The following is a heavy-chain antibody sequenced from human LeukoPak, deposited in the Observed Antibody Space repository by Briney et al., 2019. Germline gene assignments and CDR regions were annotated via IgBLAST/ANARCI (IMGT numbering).Heavy chain of an antibody. CDR1: GYTLTELS. J-gene: IGHJ4*02. CDR3: AKDPDKYYDFWSGRQSPYYFAY. Sequence: ASVKVSCKVSGYTLTELSMHWVRQAPGKGLEWMGGFDPEDGERIYAQKFQGRVTMTRDTSTSTVYMELSSLRSEDTAVYYCAKDPDKYYDFWSGRQSPYYFAYWGQGTLVTVSS. D-gene: IGHD3-3*01. CDR2: FDPEDGER. V-gene: IGHV1-24*01.